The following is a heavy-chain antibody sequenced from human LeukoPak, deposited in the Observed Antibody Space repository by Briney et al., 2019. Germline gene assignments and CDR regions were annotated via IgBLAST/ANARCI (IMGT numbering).Heavy chain of an antibody. Sequence: PSETLSLTCTVSGGSISSSSYYWGWIRQPPGKGLEWIGSIYYSGSTYYNPSLKSRDTISVDTSKNQFSLKLSSVTAADTAVYYCAIRDIVVVPAAIHFAFDIWGQGTMVTVSS. D-gene: IGHD2-2*01. CDR3: AIRDIVVVPAAIHFAFDI. J-gene: IGHJ3*02. V-gene: IGHV4-39*07. CDR2: IYYSGST. CDR1: GGSISSSSYY.